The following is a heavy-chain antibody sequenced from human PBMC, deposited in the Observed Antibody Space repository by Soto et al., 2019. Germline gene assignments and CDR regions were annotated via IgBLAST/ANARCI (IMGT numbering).Heavy chain of an antibody. D-gene: IGHD2-15*01. CDR3: AKGGPGYCSGGRCYYFDY. CDR2: ISYDGSNK. Sequence: GGSLRLACAASGFSFRSYGMHWVRQAPGNGLEWVAVISYDGSNKYYADSVKGRFTISRDNSKNTLYLQMNSLRDEDTAVYYCAKGGPGYCSGGRCYYFDYWGQGTLVTVPS. V-gene: IGHV3-30*18. J-gene: IGHJ4*02. CDR1: GFSFRSYG.